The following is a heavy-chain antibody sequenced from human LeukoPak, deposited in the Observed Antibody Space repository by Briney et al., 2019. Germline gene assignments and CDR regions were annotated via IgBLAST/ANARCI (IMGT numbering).Heavy chain of an antibody. D-gene: IGHD3-9*01. CDR3: AREGHYDILTGYSPNIVDY. V-gene: IGHV4-34*01. CDR1: GGSFSGYY. CDR2: INHSGST. Sequence: PSETLSLTCAVYGGSFSGYYWSWIRQPPGKGLEWIGEINHSGSTNYNPSLKSRVTISVDTSKNQFSLKLSSVTAADTAVYYCAREGHYDILTGYSPNIVDYWGQGTLVTVSS. J-gene: IGHJ4*02.